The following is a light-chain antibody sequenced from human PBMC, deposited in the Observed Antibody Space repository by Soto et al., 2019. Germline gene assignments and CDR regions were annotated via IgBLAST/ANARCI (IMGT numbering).Light chain of an antibody. J-gene: IGKJ3*01. CDR3: QQTYSMPFT. CDR2: DAT. V-gene: IGKV1-39*01. CDR1: ETISSY. Sequence: DIEVTQSPAFMSVSVGDRLTISCPASETISSYVTWYQQKVGEAPKRLIYDATTLESGVPPRFSASGSGTEFTLIISDLQRDDFATYFCQQTYSMPFTFGPGTKVDIK.